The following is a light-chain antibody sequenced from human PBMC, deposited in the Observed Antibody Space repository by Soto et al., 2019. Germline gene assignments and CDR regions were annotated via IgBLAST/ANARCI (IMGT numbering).Light chain of an antibody. CDR2: GAS. V-gene: IGKV3-20*01. CDR3: QQYGSSPLT. Sequence: EVVLTQSPGTLSLSPGERATLSCNASQSVSSSYLAWYQQKPGQAPRLLIYGASSRATGIPDRFSGSGSGTDFTLTISRLEPEDFAVYYCQQYGSSPLTFGAGTKVDSK. CDR1: QSVSSSY. J-gene: IGKJ4*01.